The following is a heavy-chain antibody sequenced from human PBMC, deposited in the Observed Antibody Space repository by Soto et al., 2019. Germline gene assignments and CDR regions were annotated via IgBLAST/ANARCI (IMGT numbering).Heavy chain of an antibody. V-gene: IGHV3-53*01. J-gene: IGHJ6*02. CDR1: GFIVSTSF. CDR2: IYTDERT. D-gene: IGHD1-1*01. Sequence: GGSLILSCAASGFIVSTSFMMWVRQAPGKGLEWVSLIYTDERTFYGDSVKGRFTISRDNSKNTVFLQMSSLRAEDTAVYFCARDPATTPDQAMDVWGQGTTVTVSS. CDR3: ARDPATTPDQAMDV.